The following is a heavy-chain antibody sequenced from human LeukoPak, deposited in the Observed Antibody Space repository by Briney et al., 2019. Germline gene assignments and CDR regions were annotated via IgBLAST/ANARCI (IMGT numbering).Heavy chain of an antibody. CDR2: ISGSGGST. CDR3: AKSMAFSAAAASFDY. J-gene: IGHJ4*02. V-gene: IGHV3-23*01. CDR1: GLTFSSFA. D-gene: IGHD6-13*01. Sequence: GGSLRLSCAASGLTFSSFAMSWVRQAPGKGLEWVSAISGSGGSTYYADSVKGRFTISRDNSKNTLYLQMNSLRAEDTAVYYCAKSMAFSAAAASFDYWGQGTLVTVSS.